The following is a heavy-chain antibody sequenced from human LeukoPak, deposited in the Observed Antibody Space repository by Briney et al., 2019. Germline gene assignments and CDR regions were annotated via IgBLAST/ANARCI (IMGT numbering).Heavy chain of an antibody. J-gene: IGHJ4*02. V-gene: IGHV4-4*07. CDR3: ARVFGSGILRL. Sequence: SETLSLTCTVSGGSISSYYWSWIRQSAAKGLEWIGRIDNSGDTNYNPSLKSRVIMSIDTSKNHFSLKLTSVTAADTAVYYCARVFGSGILRLWDQGTLVTVSS. CDR1: GGSISSYY. D-gene: IGHD3-10*01. CDR2: IDNSGDT.